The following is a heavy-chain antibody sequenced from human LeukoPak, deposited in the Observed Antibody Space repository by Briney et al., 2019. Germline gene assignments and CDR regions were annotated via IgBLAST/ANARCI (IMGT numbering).Heavy chain of an antibody. CDR1: GFTFSSYA. CDR2: ISGSGGST. J-gene: IGHJ5*02. CDR3: AKDAYGDYGAGVWFDP. Sequence: GGSLRLSCAASGFTFSSYAMSWVRQAPGKGLEWVSAISGSGGSTYYADSVKGRFTISRDNSKNTLYLQMNSLRAEDTAVNYCAKDAYGDYGAGVWFDPWGQGTLVTVSS. V-gene: IGHV3-23*01. D-gene: IGHD4-17*01.